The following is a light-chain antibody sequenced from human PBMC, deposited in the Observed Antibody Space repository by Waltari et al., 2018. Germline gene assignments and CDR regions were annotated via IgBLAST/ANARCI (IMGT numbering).Light chain of an antibody. Sequence: DIVMTQSPDSLAVSLGERATINCKSSQSVLYSSNSKNYLAWYQQKPGQPPKLLIYWASHPEPGVPDRFSGSGSGTDFTLTITSLQAEDVAVYYCQQYYSTPRAFGQGTKVEIK. CDR2: WAS. V-gene: IGKV4-1*01. CDR3: QQYYSTPRA. J-gene: IGKJ1*01. CDR1: QSVLYSSNSKNY.